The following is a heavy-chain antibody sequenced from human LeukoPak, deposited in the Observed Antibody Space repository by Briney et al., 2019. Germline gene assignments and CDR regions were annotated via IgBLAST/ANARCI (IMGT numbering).Heavy chain of an antibody. CDR2: IYYSGST. D-gene: IGHD3-10*01. Sequence: SETLSLTCTVSGGSISSYYWSWIRQPPGKGLEWIGYIYYSGSTNCNPSLKSRVTISVDTSKNQFSLKLSSVTAADTAVYYCARTAYYGSGSYDDYWGQGTLVTVSS. CDR3: ARTAYYGSGSYDDY. CDR1: GGSISSYY. J-gene: IGHJ4*02. V-gene: IGHV4-59*01.